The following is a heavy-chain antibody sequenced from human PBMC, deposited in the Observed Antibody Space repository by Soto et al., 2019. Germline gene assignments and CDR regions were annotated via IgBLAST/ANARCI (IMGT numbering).Heavy chain of an antibody. D-gene: IGHD6-19*01. CDR2: ISGSGGRT. CDR3: AKDLIPESIAVAPTETYYFDY. Sequence: EVQLLESGGGLVQPGGSLRLSCAASGFTFSSYAMSWVRQAPGKGLEWVSAISGSGGRTYYADSVKGRFSISRDNSKKTLNLQMNSLRAEDTAVYYCAKDLIPESIAVAPTETYYFDYWGQGTLVTVSS. J-gene: IGHJ4*02. V-gene: IGHV3-23*01. CDR1: GFTFSSYA.